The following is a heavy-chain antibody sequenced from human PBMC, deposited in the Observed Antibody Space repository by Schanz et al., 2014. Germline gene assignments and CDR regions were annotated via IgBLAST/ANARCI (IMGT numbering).Heavy chain of an antibody. CDR2: IWYDGNNK. J-gene: IGHJ4*02. CDR3: ARDAVTSVLTPGFYY. CDR1: GFAFNNYG. Sequence: QVQLAESGGGVVQPGRSLRLSCAASGFAFNNYGMHWVRQAPGKGLEWVAIIWYDGNNKKYADSVKGRFTISRDNFKNTLFLQMNSLRAEDTAAYYCARDAVTSVLTPGFYYWGQGTLVTVSS. D-gene: IGHD4-17*01. V-gene: IGHV3-33*01.